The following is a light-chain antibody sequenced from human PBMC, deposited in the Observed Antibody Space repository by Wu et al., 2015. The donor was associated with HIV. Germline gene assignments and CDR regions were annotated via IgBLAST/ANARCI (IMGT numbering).Light chain of an antibody. V-gene: IGKV3-20*01. CDR3: QQYGRSPST. CDR2: GAS. Sequence: EIVLTQSPGTLYLSPGERATLSCRASQTVTSDYLAWYQHKPGQAPRLLIYGASSRATGISDRFSGSGSGTDFTLTANRLEPEDFAVYFCQQYGRSPSTFGQGTKLEIK. J-gene: IGKJ2*01. CDR1: QTVTSDY.